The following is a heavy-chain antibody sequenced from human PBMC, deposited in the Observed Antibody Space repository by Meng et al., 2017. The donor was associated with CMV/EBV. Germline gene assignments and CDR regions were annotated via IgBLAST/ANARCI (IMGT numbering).Heavy chain of an antibody. D-gene: IGHD3-16*01. Sequence: VQLVQSGAAGKKAGASVKVTCKASGYTFTGYYMHWVRQAHGQGREWMGWINPNSGGTNYAQKFQGRVTMTRDTSISTDYMELSRLRSDDTAVYYCARHYDYDDYWGQGTLVTVSS. CDR3: ARHYDYDDY. CDR1: GYTFTGYY. CDR2: INPNSGGT. V-gene: IGHV1-2*02. J-gene: IGHJ4*02.